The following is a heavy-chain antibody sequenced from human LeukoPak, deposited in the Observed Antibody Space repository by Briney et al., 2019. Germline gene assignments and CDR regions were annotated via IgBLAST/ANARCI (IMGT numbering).Heavy chain of an antibody. CDR1: GGSISSSSYY. V-gene: IGHV4-61*02. CDR3: ARKEVGQYYFDY. D-gene: IGHD2-2*01. Sequence: PSETLSLTCTVSGGSISSSSYYWSWIRQPAGKGLEWIGRIYISGSTDYNPSLKSRVTLSVDTSKNQFSLRLSSVAAADTAVYYCARKEVGQYYFDYWGQGTLVTVSS. CDR2: IYISGST. J-gene: IGHJ4*02.